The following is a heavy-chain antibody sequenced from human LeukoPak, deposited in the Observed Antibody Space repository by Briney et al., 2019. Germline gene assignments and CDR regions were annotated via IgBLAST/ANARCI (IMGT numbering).Heavy chain of an antibody. D-gene: IGHD4-17*01. J-gene: IGHJ4*02. CDR3: ARQFGDYGPYYDY. CDR2: INPIGGST. Sequence: ASVKVSCKASGYTFITYYMHWVRQAPGQGLEWMGIINPIGGSTSYAQKFQGRVTMTGDTSTSTVYMELSSLRSDDTAVYYCARQFGDYGPYYDYWGQGTLVTVSS. CDR1: GYTFITYY. V-gene: IGHV1-46*01.